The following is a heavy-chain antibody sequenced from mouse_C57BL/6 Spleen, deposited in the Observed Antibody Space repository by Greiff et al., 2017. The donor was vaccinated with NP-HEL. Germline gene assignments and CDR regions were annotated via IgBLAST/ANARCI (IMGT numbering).Heavy chain of an antibody. CDR3: AREVGQGFDY. V-gene: IGHV1-82*01. CDR1: GYAFSSSW. Sequence: QVQLQQSGPELVKPGASVKISCKASGYAFSSSWMNWVKQRPGKGLEWIGRIYPGDGDTNYNGKVKGKATLTADKSSSTAYMQLSRLTSEDSAVYFCAREVGQGFDYWGQGTTLTVSS. D-gene: IGHD3-3*01. J-gene: IGHJ2*01. CDR2: IYPGDGDT.